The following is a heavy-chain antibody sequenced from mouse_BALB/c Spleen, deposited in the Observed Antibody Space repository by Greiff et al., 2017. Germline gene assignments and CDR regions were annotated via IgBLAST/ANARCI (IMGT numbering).Heavy chain of an antibody. CDR3: ARPLYYGYAMDY. D-gene: IGHD1-1*01. Sequence: VQLQQSGAELMKPGASVKISCKATGYTFSSYWIEWVKQRPGHGLEWIGEILPGSGSTNYNEKFKGKATFTADTSSNTAYMQLSSLTSEDSAVYYCARPLYYGYAMDYWGQGTSVTVSS. V-gene: IGHV1-9*01. J-gene: IGHJ4*01. CDR1: GYTFSSYW. CDR2: ILPGSGST.